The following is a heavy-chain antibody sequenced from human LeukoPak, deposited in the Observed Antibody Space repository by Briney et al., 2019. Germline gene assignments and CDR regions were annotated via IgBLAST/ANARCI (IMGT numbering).Heavy chain of an antibody. V-gene: IGHV3-23*01. Sequence: GGSLRLSCAASGFTFSSYAMSWVRQAPGKGLEWVSAISGSGGSTYYADSVKGRFTISRDNSKNTLYLQMNSLRAEDTAVYYCASHSHDYGDFNWFDPWGQGTLVTVSS. D-gene: IGHD4-17*01. CDR1: GFTFSSYA. J-gene: IGHJ5*02. CDR3: ASHSHDYGDFNWFDP. CDR2: ISGSGGST.